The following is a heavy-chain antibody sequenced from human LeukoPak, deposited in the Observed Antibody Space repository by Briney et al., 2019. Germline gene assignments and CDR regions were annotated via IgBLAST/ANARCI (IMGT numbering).Heavy chain of an antibody. J-gene: IGHJ6*02. CDR3: ARRYDYVWGSPPYGMDV. Sequence: SETLSLTCAVYGGSFSSYYWSWIRQPPGKGLEWIGEINHSGSTNYNPSLKSRVTISVDTSKNQFSLKLSSVTAADTAVYYCARRYDYVWGSPPYGMDVWGQGTTVTVSS. CDR2: INHSGST. CDR1: GGSFSSYY. V-gene: IGHV4-34*01. D-gene: IGHD3-16*01.